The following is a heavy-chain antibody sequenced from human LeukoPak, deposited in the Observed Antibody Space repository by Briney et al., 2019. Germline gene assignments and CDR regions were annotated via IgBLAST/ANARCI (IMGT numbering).Heavy chain of an antibody. Sequence: PGGSLRLSCAASGFTFSSYGMHWVRQAPGKGLEWVAVISYDGSNKYYADSVKGRFTISRDNSKNTLYLQMNSLRAEDTAVYYCARRMVRGLSEFDYWGQGTLVTVSS. J-gene: IGHJ4*02. V-gene: IGHV3-30*03. CDR1: GFTFSSYG. CDR2: ISYDGSNK. D-gene: IGHD3-10*01. CDR3: ARRMVRGLSEFDY.